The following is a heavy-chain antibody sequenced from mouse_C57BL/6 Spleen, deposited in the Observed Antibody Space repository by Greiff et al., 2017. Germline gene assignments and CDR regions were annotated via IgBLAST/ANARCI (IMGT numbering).Heavy chain of an antibody. V-gene: IGHV1-80*01. CDR3: ARRGDYYAYFDY. Sequence: VQLQQSGAELVKPGASVKISCKASGYAFSSYWMNWVKQRPGKGLEWIGQIYPGDGDTNYNGKFKGKATLTADKSSSTAYMQLSSLTSEESAVYFCARRGDYYAYFDYWGQGTTLTVSS. D-gene: IGHD1-1*01. CDR2: IYPGDGDT. J-gene: IGHJ2*01. CDR1: GYAFSSYW.